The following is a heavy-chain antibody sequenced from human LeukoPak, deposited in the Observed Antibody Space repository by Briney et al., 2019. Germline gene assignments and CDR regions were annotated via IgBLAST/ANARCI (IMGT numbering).Heavy chain of an antibody. CDR2: TYYSGST. CDR1: APPISTHH. Sequence: SETLSLTCTVPAPPISTHHSRSLPPPPGNPPEWIAYTYYSGSTNYNPSLKSRVTISVDTSKNQFSLKLSSVTAADTAVYYCARSWAYGPWVYWGQGTLVTVSS. J-gene: IGHJ4*02. CDR3: ARSWAYGPWVY. V-gene: IGHV4-59*11. D-gene: IGHD4-17*01.